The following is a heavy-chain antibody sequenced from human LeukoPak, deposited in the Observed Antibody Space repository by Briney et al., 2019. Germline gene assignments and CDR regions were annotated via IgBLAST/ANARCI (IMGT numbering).Heavy chain of an antibody. CDR1: GYTFTGYY. J-gene: IGHJ4*02. D-gene: IGHD6-19*01. CDR3: ARDDKIAVAGFDY. V-gene: IGHV1-2*02. Sequence: ASVKVSCKASGYTFTGYYMHWVRQAPGQGLEWMGWINPNSGGTNYAQKFQGRVTMTRDTSISTAYMELSRLRSDDTAVYYCARDDKIAVAGFDYWGQGTLVTVPS. CDR2: INPNSGGT.